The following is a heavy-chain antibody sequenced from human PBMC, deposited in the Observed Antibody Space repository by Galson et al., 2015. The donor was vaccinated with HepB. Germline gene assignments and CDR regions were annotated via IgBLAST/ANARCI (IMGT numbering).Heavy chain of an antibody. CDR2: IHSDGSS. Sequence: SLRLSCAASGFTFSRDWMHWVRQAPGKGLVWVSRIHSDGSSIYADSVQGRFTISRDNAKNSLYLQMNSLRGEDTAVYYCARGRNVVVVELTSFPSDVFDIWGQGRMVTVSS. CDR1: GFTFSRDW. D-gene: IGHD2-15*01. CDR3: ARGRNVVVVELTSFPSDVFDI. V-gene: IGHV3-74*01. J-gene: IGHJ3*02.